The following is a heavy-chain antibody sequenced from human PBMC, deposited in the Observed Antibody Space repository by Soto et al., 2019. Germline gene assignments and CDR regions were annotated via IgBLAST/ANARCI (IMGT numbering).Heavy chain of an antibody. Sequence: QVQLVESGGGVVQPGRSLRLSCAASGFTFSSYGMHWVRQAPGKGLEWVAVIWYDGSNKYYADSVKGRFTISRDNSKNKLYRQMNSLRAEDTAVYYCARDRGDCSGGSCYFDYWGQGTLVTVSS. J-gene: IGHJ4*02. V-gene: IGHV3-33*01. CDR1: GFTFSSYG. CDR3: ARDRGDCSGGSCYFDY. D-gene: IGHD2-15*01. CDR2: IWYDGSNK.